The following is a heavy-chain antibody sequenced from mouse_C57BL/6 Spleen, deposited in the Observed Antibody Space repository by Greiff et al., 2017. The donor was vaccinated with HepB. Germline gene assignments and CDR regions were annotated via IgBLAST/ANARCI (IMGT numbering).Heavy chain of an antibody. Sequence: EVKLVESGGGLVKPGGSLKLSCAASGFTFSDYGMHWVRQAPEKGLEWVAYISSGSSTIYYADTVKGRFTISRDNAKNTLFLQMTSLRSEDTAMYYCARDVNYWYFDVWGTGITVTVSS. CDR2: ISSGSSTI. CDR1: GFTFSDYG. J-gene: IGHJ1*03. CDR3: ARDVNYWYFDV. V-gene: IGHV5-17*01.